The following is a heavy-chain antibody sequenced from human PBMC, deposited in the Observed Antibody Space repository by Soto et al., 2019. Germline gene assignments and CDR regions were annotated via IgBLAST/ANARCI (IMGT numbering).Heavy chain of an antibody. D-gene: IGHD6-13*01. J-gene: IGHJ5*02. Sequence: PSETLSLTCTVSGGSISSDPFFWSWIRQHPGKDLEWIAYIDYRGTTYYNPSLKGRTTMSLDTSKNQFSLHLTSVTPADTALYYCARIIPIAAAGIVDPWGQGSLVTVSS. CDR3: ARIIPIAAAGIVDP. CDR1: GGSISSDPFF. CDR2: IDYRGTT. V-gene: IGHV4-31*03.